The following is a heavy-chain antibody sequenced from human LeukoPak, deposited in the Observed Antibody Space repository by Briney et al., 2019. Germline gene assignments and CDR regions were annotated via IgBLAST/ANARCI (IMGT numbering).Heavy chain of an antibody. D-gene: IGHD1-1*01. CDR2: ISYDGSNK. CDR3: AKGRWIAYFDY. CDR1: GFTFSSYG. Sequence: GGSLRLSCAASGFTFSSYGMHWVRQAPGKGLEWVAVISYDGSNKYYADSGKGRFTISRDNSKNTLYLQMNSLRAEDTAVYYCAKGRWIAYFDYWGQGTLVTVSS. V-gene: IGHV3-30*18. J-gene: IGHJ4*02.